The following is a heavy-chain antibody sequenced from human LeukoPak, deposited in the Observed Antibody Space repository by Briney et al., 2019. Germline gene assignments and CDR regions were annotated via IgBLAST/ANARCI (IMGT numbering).Heavy chain of an antibody. CDR2: IFTDGSTT. J-gene: IGHJ5*01. D-gene: IGHD2-21*02. Sequence: PGGSLRLSCVASEFDFFSYGMQWVRQAPGKGLVWVSRIFTDGSTTSYADSVKGRFTISRDNAKNTLYLEMKSLRVEATAVYYCARELPRDVTLDSWGQGTLVTVSP. CDR3: ARELPRDVTLDS. CDR1: EFDFFSYG. V-gene: IGHV3-74*01.